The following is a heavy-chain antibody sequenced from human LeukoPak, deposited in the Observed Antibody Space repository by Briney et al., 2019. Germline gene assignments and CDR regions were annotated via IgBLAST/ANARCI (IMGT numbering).Heavy chain of an antibody. CDR3: ARDDGIAAAGPFDY. CDR1: GFTFSSYA. CDR2: ISYDGSNK. Sequence: GGSLRLSCAASGFTFSSYAMHWVRQAPGKGLEWVAVISYDGSNKYYADSVKGRFTISRDNSKNTLYLQMNSLRAEDTAVYYCARDDGIAAAGPFDYWGQGTLVTVSS. J-gene: IGHJ4*02. D-gene: IGHD6-13*01. V-gene: IGHV3-30-3*01.